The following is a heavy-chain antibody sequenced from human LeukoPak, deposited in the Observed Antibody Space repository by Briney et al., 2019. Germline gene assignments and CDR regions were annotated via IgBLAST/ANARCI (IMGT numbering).Heavy chain of an antibody. V-gene: IGHV4-34*01. CDR3: ATLNYYGSGSYEDY. D-gene: IGHD3-10*01. J-gene: IGHJ4*02. Sequence: SETLSLTCAVYGGSFSGYYWSWIRQPPGKGLEWIGEINHSGSTNYNPSLKSRVTISVDTSKNQFSLKLSSVTAADTAVYYCATLNYYGSGSYEDYWGQGTLVTVSS. CDR2: INHSGST. CDR1: GGSFSGYY.